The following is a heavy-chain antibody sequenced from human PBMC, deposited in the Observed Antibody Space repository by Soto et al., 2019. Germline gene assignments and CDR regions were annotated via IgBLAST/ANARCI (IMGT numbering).Heavy chain of an antibody. CDR2: ISGSGGST. CDR3: AKAKTGYCSSTSCPLGYYYGMDV. CDR1: GFTFSSYA. Sequence: EVQLLESGGGLVQPGGSLRLSCAASGFTFSSYAMSWVRQAPGKGLEWVSAISGSGGSTYYADSVKGRFTISRDNSKNTXXLXMXXLRAEDTAVYYCAKAKTGYCSSTSCPLGYYYGMDVWGQGTTVTVSS. J-gene: IGHJ6*02. D-gene: IGHD2-2*01. V-gene: IGHV3-23*01.